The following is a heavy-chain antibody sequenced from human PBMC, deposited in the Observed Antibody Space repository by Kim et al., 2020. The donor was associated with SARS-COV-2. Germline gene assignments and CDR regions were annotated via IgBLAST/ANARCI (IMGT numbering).Heavy chain of an antibody. D-gene: IGHD1-26*01. CDR3: AKDLKSGGYYYYYGMDV. CDR1: GFNFGIYG. V-gene: IGHV3-30*18. Sequence: GGSLRLSCAASGFNFGIYGMHWVRQAPGKGLEWVAFLSYDGSSQAYGDSVKGRLTISRDNSKNTLYLQLNSLRPEDTAVYYCAKDLKSGGYYYYYGMDVWGQGTTVTAAS. CDR2: LSYDGSSQ. J-gene: IGHJ6*02.